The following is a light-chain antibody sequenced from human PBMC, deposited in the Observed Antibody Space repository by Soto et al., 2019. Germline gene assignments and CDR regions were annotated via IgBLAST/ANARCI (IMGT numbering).Light chain of an antibody. CDR3: QIWGADILV. CDR1: SGHSRYA. Sequence: QPVLTQSPSASASLGASVKLTCTLSSGHSRYAIAWHQQQPEKGPRYLMNVNSDGSHRKGDGIPDRFSGSSSGAERHLTISSLQSEDEADYYCQIWGADILVFGGGTQLTVL. CDR2: VNSDGSH. V-gene: IGLV4-69*01. J-gene: IGLJ3*02.